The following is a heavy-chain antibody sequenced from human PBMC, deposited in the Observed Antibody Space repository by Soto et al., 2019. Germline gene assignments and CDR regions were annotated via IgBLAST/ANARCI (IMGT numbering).Heavy chain of an antibody. D-gene: IGHD6-6*01. J-gene: IGHJ6*02. CDR3: ARNMEDSSSSLRRGMDV. Sequence: ESGGGVVQPGRSLRLSCAASGFTFSSYAMHWVRQAPGKGLEWVAVISYDGSNKYYADSVKGRFTISRDNSKNTLYLQMNSLRAEDTAVYYCARNMEDSSSSLRRGMDVWGQGTTVTVSS. V-gene: IGHV3-30-3*01. CDR1: GFTFSSYA. CDR2: ISYDGSNK.